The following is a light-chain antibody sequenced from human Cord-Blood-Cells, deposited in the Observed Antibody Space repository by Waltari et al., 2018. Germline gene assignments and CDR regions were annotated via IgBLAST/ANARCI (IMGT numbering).Light chain of an antibody. CDR3: SSYTSSSTYV. CDR2: GVK. V-gene: IGLV2-14*01. J-gene: IGLJ1*01. Sequence: QSALTQPASVSGSPGQSITISCTGTSSDVGGKNYVSWYHQHPGKAPKIMIYGVKNRPSGVSNRFSGSKSGNTASLTISGLQAEDEADYYCSSYTSSSTYVFGTGTKVTVL. CDR1: SSDVGGKNY.